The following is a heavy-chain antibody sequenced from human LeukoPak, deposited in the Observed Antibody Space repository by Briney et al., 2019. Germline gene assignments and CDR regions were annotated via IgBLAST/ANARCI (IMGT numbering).Heavy chain of an antibody. CDR3: ARGAGYYYYGMDV. CDR1: GGSISSSSYY. J-gene: IGHJ6*02. V-gene: IGHV4-39*01. Sequence: RSSETLSLTCTVSGGSISSSSYYWGWIRQPPGKGLEWIGSIYYSGSTYYNPSLKSRVTISVDTSKNQFSLKLSSVTAADTAVYYCARGAGYYYYGMDVWGQGTTVTVSS. CDR2: IYYSGST. D-gene: IGHD4/OR15-4a*01.